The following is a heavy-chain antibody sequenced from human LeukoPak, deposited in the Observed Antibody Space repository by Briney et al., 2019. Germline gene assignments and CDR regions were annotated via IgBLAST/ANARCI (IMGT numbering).Heavy chain of an antibody. J-gene: IGHJ3*02. Sequence: GASVKVSCKASGYTFTSYDINWVRQATGQGLEWMGWMNPNSGNTGYAQKFQGRVTMTRNTPISTAYMELSSLRSEDTAVYYCARGDLRYFDWLHRLGYAFDIWGQGTMVTASS. V-gene: IGHV1-8*01. CDR1: GYTFTSYD. CDR3: ARGDLRYFDWLHRLGYAFDI. D-gene: IGHD3-9*01. CDR2: MNPNSGNT.